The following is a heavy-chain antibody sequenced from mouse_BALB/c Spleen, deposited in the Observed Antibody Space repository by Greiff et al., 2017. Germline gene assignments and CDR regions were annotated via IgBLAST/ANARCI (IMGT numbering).Heavy chain of an antibody. CDR1: GFTFSSYG. J-gene: IGHJ4*01. D-gene: IGHD2-12*01. V-gene: IGHV5-6*01. Sequence: EVQLVESGGDLVKPGGSLKLSCAASGFTFSSYGMSWVRQTPDKRLEWVATISSGGSYTYYPDSVKGRFTISRDNAKNTLYLQMSSLKSEDTAMYYCASYSSYAMDYWGQGTSVTVSS. CDR3: ASYSSYAMDY. CDR2: ISSGGSYT.